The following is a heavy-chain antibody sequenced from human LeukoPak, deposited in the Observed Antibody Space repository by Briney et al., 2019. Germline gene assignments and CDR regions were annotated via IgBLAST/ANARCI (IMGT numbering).Heavy chain of an antibody. CDR3: AKLYSYYYYYMDV. V-gene: IGHV3-48*03. J-gene: IGHJ6*03. CDR1: GFTFSSYE. CDR2: ISSSGSTI. D-gene: IGHD2-8*01. Sequence: GGSLRLSCAASGFTFSSYEMNWVRQAPGKGLEWVSYISSSGSTIYYADSVKGRFTISRDNSKNTLYLQMNSLRAEDTAVYYCAKLYSYYYYYMDVWGKGTTVTISS.